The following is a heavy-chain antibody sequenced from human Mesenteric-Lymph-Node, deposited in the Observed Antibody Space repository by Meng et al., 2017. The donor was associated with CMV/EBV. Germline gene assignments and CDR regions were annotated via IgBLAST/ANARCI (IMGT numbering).Heavy chain of an antibody. Sequence: GESLKISCAASGFTFSSYAMHWVRQAPGKGLEWLTFIRYDGGMKYYTDSVKGRFTISRDNSKNMVYLQMNSLRVEDTAVYYCAKDRGGSDDAYDVWGQGATVTVSS. V-gene: IGHV3-30*02. CDR2: IRYDGGMK. D-gene: IGHD3-16*01. J-gene: IGHJ3*01. CDR1: GFTFSSYA. CDR3: AKDRGGSDDAYDV.